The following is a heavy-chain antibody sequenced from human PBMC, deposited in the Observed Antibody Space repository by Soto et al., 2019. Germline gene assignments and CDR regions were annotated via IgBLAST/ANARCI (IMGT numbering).Heavy chain of an antibody. CDR3: AGEPVSGPKAHTVDI. CDR2: VSYSGAA. Sequence: QVQLQESGPGLVKPSETLSLTCTVSGGSISSYYWTWIRQPPGERLEWIGYVSYSGAANYNPSLQSRVTISVRPSKAQFSRKLTSVTAADTAVYYCAGEPVSGPKAHTVDIWGQGTMVTASS. CDR1: GGSISSYY. D-gene: IGHD2-2*01. J-gene: IGHJ3*02. V-gene: IGHV4-59*01.